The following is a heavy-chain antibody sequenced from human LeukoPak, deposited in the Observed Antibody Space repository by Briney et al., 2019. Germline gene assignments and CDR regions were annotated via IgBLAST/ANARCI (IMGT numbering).Heavy chain of an antibody. CDR1: GFTFSDYY. D-gene: IGHD3-22*01. Sequence: GGSLRLSCAASGFTFSDYYMSWIRQAPGKGLEWVSYISSSGSTIYYADSVKGRFTISRDNAKNSLYLQMSSLRAEDTAVYYCARDRSYYYDSSGYDTDAFDIWGQGTMVTVSS. V-gene: IGHV3-11*01. J-gene: IGHJ3*02. CDR2: ISSSGSTI. CDR3: ARDRSYYYDSSGYDTDAFDI.